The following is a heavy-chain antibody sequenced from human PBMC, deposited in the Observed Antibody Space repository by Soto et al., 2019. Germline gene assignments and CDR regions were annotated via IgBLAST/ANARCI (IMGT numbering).Heavy chain of an antibody. CDR1: GGSISSYY. D-gene: IGHD1-26*01. V-gene: IGHV4-59*01. Sequence: SETLSLTCTVSGGSISSYYWSWIRQPPGKGLEWIGYIYYSGSTNYNPSLKSRVTISVDTSKNQFSLKLSSVTAADTAVYYCARDGSITLDAFDIWGQGTMVTVSS. CDR3: ARDGSITLDAFDI. CDR2: IYYSGST. J-gene: IGHJ3*02.